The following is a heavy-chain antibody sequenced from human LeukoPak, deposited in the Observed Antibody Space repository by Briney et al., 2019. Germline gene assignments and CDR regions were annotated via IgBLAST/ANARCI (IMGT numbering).Heavy chain of an antibody. CDR3: AKDLIAAADYYYYYMDV. J-gene: IGHJ6*03. V-gene: IGHV3-30*18. D-gene: IGHD6-13*01. CDR2: ISYDGSNK. Sequence: GGSLRLSCTASGFTFSSYGMHWVRQAPGKGLEWVAVISYDGSNKYYADSVKGRSTISRDTSKNTLYLQMNSLRAEDTAVYYCAKDLIAAADYYYYYMDVWGKGTTVTVSS. CDR1: GFTFSSYG.